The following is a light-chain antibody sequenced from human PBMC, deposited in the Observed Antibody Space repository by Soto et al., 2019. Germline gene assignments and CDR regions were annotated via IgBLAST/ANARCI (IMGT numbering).Light chain of an antibody. Sequence: EIVLTQPPGPLSLSPGERATLSCRCSQSVSSSYLAWYQQKPGQAPRLLIYGASTRATGIPARFSGSGSGTEFTLIISSLQSEDVAVYFCQQYAGPPTTLGQGTRLEIK. CDR2: GAS. V-gene: IGKV3-20*01. J-gene: IGKJ5*01. CDR3: QQYAGPPTT. CDR1: QSVSSSY.